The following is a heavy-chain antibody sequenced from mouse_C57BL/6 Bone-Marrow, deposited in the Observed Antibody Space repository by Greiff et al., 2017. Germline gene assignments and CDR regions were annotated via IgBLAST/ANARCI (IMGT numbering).Heavy chain of an antibody. D-gene: IGHD2-2*01. CDR2: IDPENGDT. CDR3: ATRGSYGCFDY. V-gene: IGHV14-4*01. Sequence: VQLQQSGAELVRPGASVKLSCTASGFNITDDYMHWVKQRPEQGLEWIGWIDPENGDTEYASKFQGKATITADTSSNTAYLQLSSLTSEDTAVYSCATRGSYGCFDYWGQGTTLTVSS. CDR1: GFNITDDY. J-gene: IGHJ2*01.